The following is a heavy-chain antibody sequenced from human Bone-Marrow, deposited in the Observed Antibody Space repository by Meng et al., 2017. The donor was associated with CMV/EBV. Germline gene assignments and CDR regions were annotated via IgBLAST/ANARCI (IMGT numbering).Heavy chain of an antibody. D-gene: IGHD3-3*01. CDR3: AIDSPSYYDFWSGYYTHYYYYDMDV. V-gene: IGHV3-74*01. Sequence: GESLKISCAASGFSFSSYWMHWVRQAPGKGLVWVSRINSDGSSTSYADSVKGRFTISRDNAKNTLYLQMNSLRAEDTAVYYCAIDSPSYYDFWSGYYTHYYYYDMDVWGQGTTVTVSS. CDR2: INSDGSST. CDR1: GFSFSSYW. J-gene: IGHJ6*02.